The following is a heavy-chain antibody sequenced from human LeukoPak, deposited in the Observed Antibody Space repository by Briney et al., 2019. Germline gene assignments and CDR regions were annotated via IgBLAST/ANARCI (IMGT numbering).Heavy chain of an antibody. V-gene: IGHV3-7*01. CDR3: ARDGGLHTNFDY. D-gene: IGHD2-15*01. J-gene: IGHJ4*02. Sequence: SLRLSGAVSGFTSSSFWMSWVRQVAGNGLEWVANTKPDVSEEYYADSVRGRITAYRENANNLLYLQMNRLRAEDTAVYYCARDGGLHTNFDYWGKGPLLTVSS. CDR2: TKPDVSEE. CDR1: GFTSSSFW.